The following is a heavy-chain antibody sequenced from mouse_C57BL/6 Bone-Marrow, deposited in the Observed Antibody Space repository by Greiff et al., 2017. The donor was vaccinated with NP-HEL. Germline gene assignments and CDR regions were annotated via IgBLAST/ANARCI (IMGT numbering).Heavy chain of an antibody. CDR1: GYTFTSYW. V-gene: IGHV1-7*01. D-gene: IGHD1-1*01. CDR3: ARPYYYGSCLSYFDY. Sequence: VQLQQSGAELAKPGASVKLSCKASGYTFTSYWMHWVKQRPGQGLEWIGYINPSSGYTKYNQKFKDKATLTAYKSSSTAYMQLSSLTYEYSAVSSCARPYYYGSCLSYFDYWGQGTTLTVSS. CDR2: INPSSGYT. J-gene: IGHJ2*01.